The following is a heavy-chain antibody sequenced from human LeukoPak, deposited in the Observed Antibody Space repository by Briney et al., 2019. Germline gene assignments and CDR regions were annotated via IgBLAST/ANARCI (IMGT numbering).Heavy chain of an antibody. D-gene: IGHD3-3*01. J-gene: IGHJ6*03. CDR3: ARVRTDFGVVTPPYYYYYNRDV. Sequence: GASVKVSCKASGGTFSSYAISWVRQAPGQGLEWMGGIIPIFGTANYAQKFQGRVTITTDESTSTAYMELSSLRSEDTAVYYCARVRTDFGVVTPPYYYYYNRDVGGKGTTVTVSS. CDR2: IIPIFGTA. CDR1: GGTFSSYA. V-gene: IGHV1-69*05.